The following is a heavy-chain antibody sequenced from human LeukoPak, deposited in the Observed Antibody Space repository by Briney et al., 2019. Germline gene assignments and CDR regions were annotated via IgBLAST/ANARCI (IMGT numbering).Heavy chain of an antibody. CDR3: ARADGDYSPFDY. J-gene: IGHJ4*02. V-gene: IGHV1-2*02. D-gene: IGHD4-17*01. Sequence: ASVKVSCKASGYTFTGYYMHWVRQAPGQGLEWMGWINPNSGGTNYAQKFQGRVTMTRDTSISTAYMELSRLRSDDTAVYYCARADGDYSPFDYWGQGTLATVSS. CDR1: GYTFTGYY. CDR2: INPNSGGT.